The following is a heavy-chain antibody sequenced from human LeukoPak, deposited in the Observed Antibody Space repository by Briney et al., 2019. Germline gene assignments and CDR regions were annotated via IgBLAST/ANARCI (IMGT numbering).Heavy chain of an antibody. V-gene: IGHV1-69*01. D-gene: IGHD3-10*01. CDR3: ATGVWFGELLSPAFDC. CDR1: GGTFSSYA. Sequence: GASVKVSCKASGGTFSSYAISWVRQAPGQGLEWMGGIIPIFGTANYAQKFQGRVTITADESTSTAYMELSSLRSEDTAVYYCATGVWFGELLSPAFDCWGQGTLVTVSS. J-gene: IGHJ4*02. CDR2: IIPIFGTA.